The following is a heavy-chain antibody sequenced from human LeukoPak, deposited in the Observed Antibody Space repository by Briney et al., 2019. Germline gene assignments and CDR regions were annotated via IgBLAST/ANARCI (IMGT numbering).Heavy chain of an antibody. V-gene: IGHV1-8*01. Sequence: GASVKVSCKASGYTFTSYGINWVRQATGQGLEWMGWMNPNSGNTGYAQKFQGRVTMTRDTSISTAYMELSSLRSEDTAVYYCARAITYYDILTGYPIGDYYMDVWGKGTTVTVSS. J-gene: IGHJ6*03. CDR3: ARAITYYDILTGYPIGDYYMDV. CDR2: MNPNSGNT. CDR1: GYTFTSYG. D-gene: IGHD3-9*01.